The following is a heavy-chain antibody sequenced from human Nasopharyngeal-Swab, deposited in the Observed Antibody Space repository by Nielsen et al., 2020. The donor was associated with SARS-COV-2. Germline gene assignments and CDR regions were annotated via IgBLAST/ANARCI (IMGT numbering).Heavy chain of an antibody. CDR2: IGDKAHNYAT. CDR1: GFIFSGSA. Sequence: GGSLRLSCAASGFIFSGSAMHWVRQASGKGLEWLGRIGDKAHNYATTYAASVKGRFTISRDDSKNTAFLQMDSLNTEDTALYYCTTDYYFDYWGQGTLVTVSS. D-gene: IGHD4/OR15-4a*01. V-gene: IGHV3-73*01. CDR3: TTDYYFDY. J-gene: IGHJ4*02.